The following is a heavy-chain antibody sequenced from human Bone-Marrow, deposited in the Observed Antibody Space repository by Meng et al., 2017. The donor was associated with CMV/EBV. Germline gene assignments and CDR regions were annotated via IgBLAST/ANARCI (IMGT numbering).Heavy chain of an antibody. CDR1: GGSISSSSYY. J-gene: IGHJ4*01. V-gene: IGHV4-39*01. CDR2: IYYSGST. Sequence: SETLSLTCTVSGGSISSSSYYWGWIRQPPGKGLEWIGSIYYSGSTYYNPSLKSRVTISVDTSKNQFSLKLSSVTAADTAVYYCARHRLGMSDILNWGQGTRVTRYS. CDR3: ARHRLGMSDILN. D-gene: IGHD3-9*01.